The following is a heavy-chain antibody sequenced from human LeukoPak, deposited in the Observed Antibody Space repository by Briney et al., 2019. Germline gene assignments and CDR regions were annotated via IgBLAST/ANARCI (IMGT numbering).Heavy chain of an antibody. Sequence: GGSLRLSCAASGVSFSSFAMHWVRQAPGKGLEWVSLIWHDGSNTYYADSVKGRFTISRDNSKNTLYLQMDSLRAEDTAVYYCAKRALGTSSNANVWLDPWGQGTLLTVSS. J-gene: IGHJ5*02. CDR3: AKRALGTSSNANVWLDP. V-gene: IGHV3-33*06. CDR2: IWHDGSNT. CDR1: GVSFSSFA. D-gene: IGHD1-1*01.